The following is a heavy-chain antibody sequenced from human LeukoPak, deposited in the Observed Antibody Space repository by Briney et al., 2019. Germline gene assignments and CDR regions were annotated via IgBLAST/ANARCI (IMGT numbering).Heavy chain of an antibody. Sequence: SETLSLTCAVYGGSFSGYYWSWIRQPRGKGLEWIGEINHSGSTNYNPSLKSRVTISVDTSKNQFSLKLSSVTAADTAVYYCAREGVATAHWGQGTLVTVSS. V-gene: IGHV4-34*01. J-gene: IGHJ4*02. D-gene: IGHD3-10*01. CDR3: AREGVATAH. CDR2: INHSGST. CDR1: GGSFSGYY.